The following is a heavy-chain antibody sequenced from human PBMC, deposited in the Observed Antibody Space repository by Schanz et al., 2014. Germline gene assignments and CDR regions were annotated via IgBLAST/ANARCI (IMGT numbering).Heavy chain of an antibody. J-gene: IGHJ4*02. V-gene: IGHV3-11*06. CDR3: ARAHGNNWYGKGLDY. D-gene: IGHD1-1*01. Sequence: QGPLVESGGGLVKPGGSLRLSCAASGFTFSDYYMIWIRQAPGKGLEWVSSISSSSSYIYYADSVKGRFTISRDSPKNTLYLQMNSLRADDTAVYFCARAHGNNWYGKGLDYWGQGTQXTVSS. CDR2: ISSSSSYI. CDR1: GFTFSDYY.